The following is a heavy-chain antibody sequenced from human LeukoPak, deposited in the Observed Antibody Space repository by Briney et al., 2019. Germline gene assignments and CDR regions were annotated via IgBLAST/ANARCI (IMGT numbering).Heavy chain of an antibody. Sequence: GGSLRLSCAASGFTFSSYAMSWVRQAPGKGLEWVSVISGSGISTYYADSVKGRFTISRDNSKNTVYLQMNGLRAEDTAVYYCAKDIALAGRAYYYYAMDVWGQGTTVTVSS. V-gene: IGHV3-23*01. CDR1: GFTFSSYA. J-gene: IGHJ6*02. D-gene: IGHD6-19*01. CDR2: ISGSGIST. CDR3: AKDIALAGRAYYYYAMDV.